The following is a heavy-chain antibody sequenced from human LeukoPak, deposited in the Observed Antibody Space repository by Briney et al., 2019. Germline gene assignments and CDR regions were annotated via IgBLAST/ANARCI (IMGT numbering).Heavy chain of an antibody. J-gene: IGHJ4*02. CDR3: ARDRRGYSCGPAIFGWFDY. V-gene: IGHV3-30*04. CDR1: GFTFSNYA. Sequence: GGSLRLSCAASGFTFSNYAMHWVRQAPGKGLEWVAVISYDGSNKYYADSVKGRFTISRDNAKNSLYLQMNSLRAEDTAVYYCARDRRGYSCGPAIFGWFDYWGQGTLVTVSS. D-gene: IGHD5-18*01. CDR2: ISYDGSNK.